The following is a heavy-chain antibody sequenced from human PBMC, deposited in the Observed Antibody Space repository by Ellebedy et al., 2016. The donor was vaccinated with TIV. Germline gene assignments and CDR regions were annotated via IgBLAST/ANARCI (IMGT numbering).Heavy chain of an antibody. Sequence: PGGSLRLSFAASGFTFSFYSMHWVRQAPGKGLEWVSYISGSRSTIYYADSVKGRFTISRDNAKNSVYLQVNSLRDEDTAVYYCFLRTRRGYWGQGTLVTVSS. D-gene: IGHD2/OR15-2a*01. CDR2: ISGSRSTI. V-gene: IGHV3-48*02. CDR3: FLRTRRGY. J-gene: IGHJ4*02. CDR1: GFTFSFYS.